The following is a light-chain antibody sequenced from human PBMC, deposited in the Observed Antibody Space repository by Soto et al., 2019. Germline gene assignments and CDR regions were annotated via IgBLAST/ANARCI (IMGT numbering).Light chain of an antibody. V-gene: IGLV2-14*01. J-gene: IGLJ2*01. CDR3: SSYTSSSHVV. CDR2: DVS. Sequence: QSALTQPASVSGSPGQSITISCTGTSSDVGGYNYVYWYQQHPGKAHKLMIYDVSNRPSGVSNRFSGSKSGNTASLTISGLQAEDEPDYYCSSYTSSSHVVFGGGTKLTVL. CDR1: SSDVGGYNY.